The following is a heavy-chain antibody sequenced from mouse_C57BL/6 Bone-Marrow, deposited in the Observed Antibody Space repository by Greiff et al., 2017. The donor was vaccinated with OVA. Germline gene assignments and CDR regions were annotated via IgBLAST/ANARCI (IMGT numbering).Heavy chain of an antibody. CDR1: GYTFTSYW. D-gene: IGHD4-1*01. CDR2: IHPNSGST. V-gene: IGHV1-64*01. J-gene: IGHJ1*03. CDR3: ARERTGTESYWYFDV. Sequence: QVQLQQPGAELVKPGASVKLSCKASGYTFTSYWMHWVKQRPGQGLEWIGMIHPNSGSTNYNEKFKSKATLTVDKSSSTAYMQLSSLTSEDSAVYYCARERTGTESYWYFDVWGTGTTVTVSS.